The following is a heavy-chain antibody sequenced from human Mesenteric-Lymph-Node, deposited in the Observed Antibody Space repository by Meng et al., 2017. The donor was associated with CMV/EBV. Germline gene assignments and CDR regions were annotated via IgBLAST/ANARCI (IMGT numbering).Heavy chain of an antibody. CDR1: GFTFSSYE. Sequence: GESLKISCAASGFTFSSYEMNWVRQAPGKGLEWVSYISSSGSTIYYAGSVKGRFTISRDNAKNSLYLQMNSLSADDTAIYYCEDFDAGWGQGTPVTVSS. D-gene: IGHD3-3*01. J-gene: IGHJ4*02. CDR3: EDFDAG. CDR2: ISSSGSTI. V-gene: IGHV3-48*03.